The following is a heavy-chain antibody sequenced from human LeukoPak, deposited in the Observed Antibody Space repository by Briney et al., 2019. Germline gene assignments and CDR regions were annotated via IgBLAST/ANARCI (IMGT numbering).Heavy chain of an antibody. V-gene: IGHV1-18*01. Sequence: ASVKVSCKASGYTFTSYGISWVRQAPGQGLEWMGWISAYNGNTNYAQKLQGRVTMTTDTSTRTAYMELRSLRSDDTAVYYCARAGGSYYDFWSGRYNWFDPWGQGTLVTVSS. J-gene: IGHJ5*02. CDR2: ISAYNGNT. D-gene: IGHD3-3*01. CDR1: GYTFTSYG. CDR3: ARAGGSYYDFWSGRYNWFDP.